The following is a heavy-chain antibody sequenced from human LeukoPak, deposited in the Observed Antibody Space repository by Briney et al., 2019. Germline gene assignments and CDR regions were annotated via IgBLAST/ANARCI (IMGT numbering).Heavy chain of an antibody. CDR1: GFTFSNYG. J-gene: IGHJ4*02. CDR3: AKNLTVAGTLFDY. D-gene: IGHD6-19*01. Sequence: GGSLRLSCTASGFTFSNYGVSWVRQAPGKGLDWVSAISGSGTITYYADSVKGRFTISRDNSKNTLYLQMNSLRADDTAVYYCAKNLTVAGTLFDYWGQGTLVTVSS. V-gene: IGHV3-23*01. CDR2: ISGSGTIT.